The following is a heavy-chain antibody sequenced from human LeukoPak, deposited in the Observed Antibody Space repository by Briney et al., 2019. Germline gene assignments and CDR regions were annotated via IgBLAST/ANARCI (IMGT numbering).Heavy chain of an antibody. CDR3: VKDLYYDNSGYYSGAFDY. CDR2: ISYDGRNE. Sequence: PGRSLRLSCAASGFTFSRNGMQWVRQAPGKGLEWVALISYDGRNEYHADSVKGRFTISRDNSKNTLYLQMTSLRVEDTAVYYCVKDLYYDNSGYYSGAFDYWGQGTLVTVSS. J-gene: IGHJ4*02. CDR1: GFTFSRNG. D-gene: IGHD3-22*01. V-gene: IGHV3-30*18.